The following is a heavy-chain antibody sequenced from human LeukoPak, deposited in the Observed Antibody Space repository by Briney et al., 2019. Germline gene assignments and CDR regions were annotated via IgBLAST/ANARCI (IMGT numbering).Heavy chain of an antibody. V-gene: IGHV3-9*01. CDR3: AKDSGSGSSSIYYHYGMDV. Sequence: GGSLRLSCAASGFTFDDYAMHWVRQAPGKGLEWVSGISWNSGSIGYADSVKGRFTISRDNAKNSLYLQMNSLRAEDTALYYCAKDSGSGSSSIYYHYGMDVWGQGTTVTVSS. D-gene: IGHD6-6*01. J-gene: IGHJ6*02. CDR2: ISWNSGSI. CDR1: GFTFDDYA.